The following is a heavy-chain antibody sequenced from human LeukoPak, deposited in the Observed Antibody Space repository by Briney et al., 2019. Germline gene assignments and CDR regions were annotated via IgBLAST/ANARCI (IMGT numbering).Heavy chain of an antibody. D-gene: IGHD3-22*01. CDR3: AREGDPYYYDSSGYCFDY. CDR2: ISYDGSNK. Sequence: GGSLRLSCAASGFTVSDNYMTRVRQAPGKGLEWVAVISYDGSNKYYADSVKGRFTISRDNSKNTLYLQMNSLRPEDTAVYYCAREGDPYYYDSSGYCFDYWGQGTLVTVSS. J-gene: IGHJ4*02. V-gene: IGHV3-30-3*01. CDR1: GFTVSDNY.